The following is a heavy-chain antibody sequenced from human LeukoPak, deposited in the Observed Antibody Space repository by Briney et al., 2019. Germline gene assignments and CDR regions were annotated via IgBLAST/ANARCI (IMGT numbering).Heavy chain of an antibody. CDR1: GYTFTSYY. CDR2: INPSGGST. V-gene: IGHV1-46*01. D-gene: IGHD3-16*01. Sequence: ASVKVSCKASGYTFTSYYMHWVRQAPGQGLEWMGIINPSGGSTSYAQKFQGRVTMTRDMSTSTVYMELSSLRSEDTAVYYCAKDYAVGSIDYWGQGTLVTVSS. J-gene: IGHJ4*02. CDR3: AKDYAVGSIDY.